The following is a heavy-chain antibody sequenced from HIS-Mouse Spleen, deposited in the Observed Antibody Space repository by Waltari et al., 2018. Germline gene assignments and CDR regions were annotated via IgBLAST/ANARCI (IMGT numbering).Heavy chain of an antibody. Sequence: QVQLQQWGAGLLKPSETLSLTCAVYGGSFSGYYWSWIRQPPGKGLEWIGEINHSGSTNYNPSLKSRVTISVDTSKNQFSLKLSSVTAADTAVYYCARAWYYYDSSGRNRDAFDIWGQGTMVTVSS. V-gene: IGHV4-34*01. CDR1: GGSFSGYY. J-gene: IGHJ3*02. CDR3: ARAWYYYDSSGRNRDAFDI. D-gene: IGHD3-22*01. CDR2: INHSGST.